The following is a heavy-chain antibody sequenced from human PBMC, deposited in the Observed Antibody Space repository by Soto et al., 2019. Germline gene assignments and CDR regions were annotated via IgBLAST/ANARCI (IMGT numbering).Heavy chain of an antibody. J-gene: IGHJ6*02. D-gene: IGHD2-21*01. CDR1: GLTVCSNY. V-gene: IGHV3-53*01. CDR2: IYSGGST. CDR3: ATAPISIDYGMDV. Sequence: GGSLRLCCAASGLTVCSNYMSWVRQAPGKGLEWVSVIYSGGSTYYADSVKGRFTISRDNSKNTLYLQMNSLRAEDTAVYYCATAPISIDYGMDVWGQGTTVTVSS.